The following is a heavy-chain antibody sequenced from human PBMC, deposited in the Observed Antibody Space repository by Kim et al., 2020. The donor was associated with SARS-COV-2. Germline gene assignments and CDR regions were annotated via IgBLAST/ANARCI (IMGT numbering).Heavy chain of an antibody. J-gene: IGHJ6*02. CDR1: GFTFDDYT. CDR2: ISWDGGST. D-gene: IGHD3-10*01. Sequence: GGSLRLSCAASGFTFDDYTMHWVRQAPGKGLEWVSLISWDGGSTYYADSVKGRFTISRDNSKNSLYLQMNSLRTEDTALYYCAKDIRGLNGITMVRGYGMDVWGQGTTVTVSS. V-gene: IGHV3-43*01. CDR3: AKDIRGLNGITMVRGYGMDV.